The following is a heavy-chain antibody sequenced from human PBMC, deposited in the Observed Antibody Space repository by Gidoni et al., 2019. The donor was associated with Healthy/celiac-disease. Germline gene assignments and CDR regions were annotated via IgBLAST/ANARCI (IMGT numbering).Heavy chain of an antibody. Sequence: QLHLVQSAAEVKTTGSSVKVSCKASGYAFTYRYLHWVRQAPGQALEWRGWITPFNGNTNYAQKFQDRVTITRDRSMSTAYMERSSLRSEDTAMYYCASTYSSGSWFDPGGKGTLVTVSS. D-gene: IGHD6-19*01. CDR1: GYAFTYRY. J-gene: IGHJ5*02. CDR3: ASTYSSGSWFDP. CDR2: ITPFNGNT. V-gene: IGHV1-45*02.